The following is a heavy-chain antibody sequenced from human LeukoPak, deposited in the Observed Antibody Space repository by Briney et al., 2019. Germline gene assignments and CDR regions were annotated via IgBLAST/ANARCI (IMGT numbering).Heavy chain of an antibody. Sequence: GGSLRLSCAASGFTFSSYWMSWVRQAPGKGLEWVANIKQDGSEKNYVDSVKGRFTISRDNAKNSLYLQMNSLRAEDTAVYYCARAVAGTSWGLIYYYYMDVWGKGTTVTVSS. CDR1: GFTFSSYW. CDR2: IKQDGSEK. CDR3: ARAVAGTSWGLIYYYYMDV. V-gene: IGHV3-7*01. D-gene: IGHD6-19*01. J-gene: IGHJ6*03.